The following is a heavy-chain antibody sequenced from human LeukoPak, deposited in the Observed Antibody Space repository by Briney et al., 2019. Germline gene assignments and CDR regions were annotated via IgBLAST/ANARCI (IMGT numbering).Heavy chain of an antibody. CDR2: ISAYNGNT. J-gene: IGHJ4*02. V-gene: IGHV1-18*01. D-gene: IGHD6-13*01. CDR3: ARDQMSGSWSSIVAYDY. CDR1: GYTFTSYG. Sequence: ASVKVSCKASGYTFTSYGISWVRQAPGQGLEWMGWISAYNGNTNYAQKLQGRVTMTTDTSTSTAYMELRSLRSDDTAVYYCARDQMSGSWSSIVAYDYWGQGTLVTVSS.